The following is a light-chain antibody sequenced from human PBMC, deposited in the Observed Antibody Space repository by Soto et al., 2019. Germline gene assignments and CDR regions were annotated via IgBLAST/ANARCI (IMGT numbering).Light chain of an antibody. V-gene: IGLV2-14*01. Sequence: QSALTQPASVSGSPGQSITISCTGTSSDVGGYNHVSWYQQHPGKAPKLMIYDVSNRPSGVSNRFSGSKSGNTASLTISGHKDEDEADYYCSSYTSSSTLVFGGGTKLTVL. CDR3: SSYTSSSTLV. CDR2: DVS. CDR1: SSDVGGYNH. J-gene: IGLJ2*01.